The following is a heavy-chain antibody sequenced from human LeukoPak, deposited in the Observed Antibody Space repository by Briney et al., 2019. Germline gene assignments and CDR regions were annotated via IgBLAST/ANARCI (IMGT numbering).Heavy chain of an antibody. J-gene: IGHJ4*02. CDR1: GSTFSSYG. Sequence: GGSLRLSCAASGSTFSSYGMHWVRQAPGKGLEWVAFISDDGSRQHHADSVKGRFAISRDNSKNTLNLQMNSLRAEDTAVYYCVKDRTGTYTLDYWGQGTLVTVSS. D-gene: IGHD3-10*01. CDR3: VKDRTGTYTLDY. CDR2: ISDDGSRQ. V-gene: IGHV3-30*19.